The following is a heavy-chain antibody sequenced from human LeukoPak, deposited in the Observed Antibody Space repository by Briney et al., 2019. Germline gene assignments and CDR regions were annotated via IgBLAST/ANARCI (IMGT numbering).Heavy chain of an antibody. Sequence: PSETLSLTCSVSGASVNSGRFYWTWIRQSPGKGLEWLGFVYSSGKTDYNPSLKSRLTMSTDASQNQFSLTLTSVTRADTTTYYCSRVDVAATIFFDYWGQGALVTVSA. D-gene: IGHD5-24*01. J-gene: IGHJ4*02. CDR2: VYSSGKT. CDR1: GASVNSGRFY. V-gene: IGHV4-61*01. CDR3: SRVDVAATIFFDY.